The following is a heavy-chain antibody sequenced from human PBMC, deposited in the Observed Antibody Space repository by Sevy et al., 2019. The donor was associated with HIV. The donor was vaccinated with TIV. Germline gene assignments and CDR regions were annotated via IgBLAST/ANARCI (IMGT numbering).Heavy chain of an antibody. V-gene: IGHV1-2*04. CDR1: GYTFTGYY. CDR3: AGAFISAGGYYDSSGDAFDI. J-gene: IGHJ3*02. Sequence: ASVKVSCKASGYTFTGYYMHWVRQAPGQGLEWMGWINPNSGGTNYAQKFQGWVTMTRDTSISTAYMELSRLGSDDTAVYYCAGAFISAGGYYDSSGDAFDIWGQGTMVTVSS. CDR2: INPNSGGT. D-gene: IGHD3-22*01.